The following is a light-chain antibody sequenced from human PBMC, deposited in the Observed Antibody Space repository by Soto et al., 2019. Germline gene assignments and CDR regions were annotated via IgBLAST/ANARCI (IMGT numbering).Light chain of an antibody. CDR3: SSDTRTTTLVV. J-gene: IGLJ2*01. CDR1: SSDIGAFTS. V-gene: IGLV2-14*03. Sequence: QSALNQPASVSGSPGQSITISCTGTSSDIGAFTSVSWYQQHPGKAPKLIIYDIIHRPSGVSDRFSGSKSVNTASLTVSGLQPEYEANYYCSSDTRTTTLVVFGGGTKLTVL. CDR2: DII.